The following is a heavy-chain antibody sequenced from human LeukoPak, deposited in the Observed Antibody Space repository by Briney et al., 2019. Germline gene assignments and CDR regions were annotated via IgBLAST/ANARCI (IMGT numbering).Heavy chain of an antibody. CDR2: INHSGST. D-gene: IGHD6-19*01. J-gene: IGHJ5*02. Sequence: PSETLSLTCAVYGGSFSGYYWSWIRQPPGKGLEWIGEINHSGSTNYNPSLKSRVTISVDTSKNQFSLKLSSVTAADTAVYYCARCRYSSGWYKLGNWFDPWGQGTLVTVSS. CDR1: GGSFSGYY. CDR3: ARCRYSSGWYKLGNWFDP. V-gene: IGHV4-34*01.